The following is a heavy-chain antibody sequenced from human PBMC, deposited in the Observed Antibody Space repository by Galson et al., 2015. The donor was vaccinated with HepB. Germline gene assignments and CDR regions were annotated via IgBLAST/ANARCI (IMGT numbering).Heavy chain of an antibody. V-gene: IGHV3-30*15. CDR3: ARDSPLGDMIVLVIKWTFDI. CDR2: ISYDGSNK. Sequence: SLRLSCAASEFIFSSCAMHWVRQAPGKGLEWVAAISYDGSNKYYADSVKGRFTISRDNSKNTLYLEMSSLRAEDTAVYYCARDSPLGDMIVLVIKWTFDIWGQGTMVTVSS. CDR1: EFIFSSCA. J-gene: IGHJ3*02. D-gene: IGHD3-22*01.